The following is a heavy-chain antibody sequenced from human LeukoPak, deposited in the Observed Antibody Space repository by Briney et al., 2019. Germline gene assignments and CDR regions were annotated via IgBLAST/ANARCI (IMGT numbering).Heavy chain of an antibody. Sequence: GGSLRLSCTASGFTFNDYYMSWIRQAPGKGLEWVSYISSSGSTIYYADSVKGRFTISRDNAKNSLYLQMNSLRAEDTAVYYCARDLGISDYFDYWGQGTLVTVSS. J-gene: IGHJ4*02. CDR2: ISSSGSTI. V-gene: IGHV3-11*01. D-gene: IGHD7-27*01. CDR1: GFTFNDYY. CDR3: ARDLGISDYFDY.